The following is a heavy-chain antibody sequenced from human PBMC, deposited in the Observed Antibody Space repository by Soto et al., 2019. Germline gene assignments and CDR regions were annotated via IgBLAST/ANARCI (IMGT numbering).Heavy chain of an antibody. CDR3: ARAYGSGYMDV. CDR1: GGSISSGGYY. V-gene: IGHV4-31*03. Sequence: QVQLQESGPGLVKPSQTLSLTCTVSGGSISSGGYYWSWIRQHPGKGLEWIGYIYYSGSTYYNPSLKRRXTXSXXTSKNQFSLKLSSVTAADTAVYYCARAYGSGYMDVWGQGTTVTVSS. D-gene: IGHD3-10*01. J-gene: IGHJ6*02. CDR2: IYYSGST.